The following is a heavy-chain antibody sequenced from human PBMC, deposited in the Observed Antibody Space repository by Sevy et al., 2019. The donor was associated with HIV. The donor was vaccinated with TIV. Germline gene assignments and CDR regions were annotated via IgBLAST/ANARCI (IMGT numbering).Heavy chain of an antibody. CDR2: IQFDGNNK. J-gene: IGHJ4*02. Sequence: GRSLRLSCVASGFTFSTYGMHWVRQAPGKGLEWVTFIQFDGNNKYYADSVKGRFTISRDNAKNTLYLQMNSLRTEETAVYYCSKDPLISLGADLFDYWGQGTLVTVSS. CDR1: GFTFSTYG. D-gene: IGHD7-27*01. CDR3: SKDPLISLGADLFDY. V-gene: IGHV3-30*02.